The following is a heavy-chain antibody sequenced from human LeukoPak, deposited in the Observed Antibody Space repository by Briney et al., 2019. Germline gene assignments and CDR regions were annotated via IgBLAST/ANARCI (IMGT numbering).Heavy chain of an antibody. CDR2: IGTAGDT. V-gene: IGHV3-13*01. J-gene: IGHJ6*02. D-gene: IGHD6-19*01. Sequence: GGSLRLSCAASGFTFSSYDMHWVRQATGKGLEWVSAIGTAGDTYYPGSVKGRFTISRENAKNSLNLQMNSLRAGDTAVYYCARAGAVAGTRDYYGMDVWGQGTTVTVSS. CDR1: GFTFSSYD. CDR3: ARAGAVAGTRDYYGMDV.